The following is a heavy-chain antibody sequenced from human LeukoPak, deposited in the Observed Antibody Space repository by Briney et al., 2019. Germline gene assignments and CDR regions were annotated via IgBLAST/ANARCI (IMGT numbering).Heavy chain of an antibody. CDR3: ARADYYDSGSFYPLNF. CDR2: ISTNTTTI. V-gene: IGHV3-48*01. D-gene: IGHD3-10*01. J-gene: IGHJ4*02. CDR1: GFTFKFYS. Sequence: GGSLRLSCAASGFTFKFYSMNWVRQAPGKGLEWVSYISTNTTTIYYADSAKGRFTISRDNAKNSLYLQMNSLRAEDTAVFYCARADYYDSGSFYPLNFWGQGTLVTVSS.